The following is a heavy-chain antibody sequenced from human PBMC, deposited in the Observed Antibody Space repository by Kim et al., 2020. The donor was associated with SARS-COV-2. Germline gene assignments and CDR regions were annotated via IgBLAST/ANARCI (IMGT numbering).Heavy chain of an antibody. CDR2: INHSGST. Sequence: SETLSLTCAVYGGSFSGYYWSWIRQPPGKGLEWIGEINHSGSTNYNPSLKSRVTMSVDTSKNQFSLKLSSVTATDTAVYYCASIRVQTMFGVVASSYNWFDPWGQGTLVTVSS. CDR3: ASIRVQTMFGVVASSYNWFDP. V-gene: IGHV4-34*01. J-gene: IGHJ5*02. CDR1: GGSFSGYY. D-gene: IGHD3-3*01.